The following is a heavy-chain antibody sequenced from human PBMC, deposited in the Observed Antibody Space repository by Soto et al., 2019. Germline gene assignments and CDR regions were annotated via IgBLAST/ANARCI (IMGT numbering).Heavy chain of an antibody. J-gene: IGHJ6*02. CDR3: ARVVSAGSYYLYYYYGMDV. CDR2: INPNSGGT. CDR1: GYTFTGYY. D-gene: IGHD1-26*01. V-gene: IGHV1-2*02. Sequence: ASVKVSCKASGYTFTGYYMHWVRQAPGQGLEWMGWINPNSGGTNYAQKFQGRVTMTRDTSISTAYMELSRLRSDDTAVYYCARVVSAGSYYLYYYYGMDVWGQGTTVTVSS.